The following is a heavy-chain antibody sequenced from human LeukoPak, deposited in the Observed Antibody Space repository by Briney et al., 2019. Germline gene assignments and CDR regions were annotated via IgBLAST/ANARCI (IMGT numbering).Heavy chain of an antibody. Sequence: ASVKVSCKASGYTFTSYSISWVRQAPGQGLEWRGWISAYNGNTIYAQKAKGRVTMTTDTSTSTAYMELRSLKSDDTAVYYCARASYCSGGSCYSDYWGQGTLVTVSS. CDR2: ISAYNGNT. D-gene: IGHD2-15*01. CDR1: GYTFTSYS. CDR3: ARASYCSGGSCYSDY. J-gene: IGHJ4*02. V-gene: IGHV1-18*01.